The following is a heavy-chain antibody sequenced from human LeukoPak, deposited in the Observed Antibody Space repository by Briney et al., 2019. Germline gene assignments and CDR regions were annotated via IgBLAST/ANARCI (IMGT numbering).Heavy chain of an antibody. V-gene: IGHV3-23*01. CDR2: ISGNGGST. CDR3: AKDPAWSFDY. Sequence: GGSLRLACAASAPTFSIYGMSWVRPAPGSWLEWVSAISGNGGSTYYADSVKGRFTISRDNSRNTLYLQMNSLRAEDTAVYYCAKDPAWSFDYWGQGTLVTVSS. D-gene: IGHD2-2*01. CDR1: APTFSIYG. J-gene: IGHJ4*02.